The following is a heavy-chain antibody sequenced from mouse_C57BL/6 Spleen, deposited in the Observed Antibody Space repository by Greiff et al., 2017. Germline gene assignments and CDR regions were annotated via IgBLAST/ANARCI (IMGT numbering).Heavy chain of an antibody. V-gene: IGHV1-42*01. CDR2: INPSTGGT. CDR1: GYSFTGYY. Sequence: EVKLVESGPELVKPGASVKISCKASGYSFTGYYMNWVKQSPEKSLEWIGEINPSTGGTTYNQKFKAKATLTVDKSSSTAYMQLKSLTSEDSAVYYCARNYDYDGGFAYWGQGTLVTVSA. D-gene: IGHD2-4*01. CDR3: ARNYDYDGGFAY. J-gene: IGHJ3*01.